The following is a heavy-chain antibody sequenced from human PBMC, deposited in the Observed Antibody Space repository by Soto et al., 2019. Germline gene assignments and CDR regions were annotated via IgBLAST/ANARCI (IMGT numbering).Heavy chain of an antibody. CDR3: AKEDSSGYYPGGRDY. CDR1: GFTFSSYG. V-gene: IGHV3-30*18. D-gene: IGHD3-22*01. Sequence: QVQLVESGGGVVQPGRSLRLSCAASGFTFSSYGMHWVRQAPGKGLEWVAVISYDGSNKYYADSVKGRFTISRDNSKNTLYLQMNSLRAEDTAVYYCAKEDSSGYYPGGRDYWGQGTLVTVSS. CDR2: ISYDGSNK. J-gene: IGHJ4*02.